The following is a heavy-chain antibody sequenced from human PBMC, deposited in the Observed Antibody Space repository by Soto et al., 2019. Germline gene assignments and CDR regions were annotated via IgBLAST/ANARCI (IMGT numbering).Heavy chain of an antibody. CDR2: IYPGDSDT. Sequence: GESLKISCKGSGYSFTSYWIGWVRQMPGKGLEWMGIIYPGDSDTRYSPSSQGQVTTSADKSISTAYLQWSSLKASDTAMYYCARLGTDYGALDWFDPWGQGTLVTVSS. CDR3: ARLGTDYGALDWFDP. D-gene: IGHD4-17*01. V-gene: IGHV5-51*01. CDR1: GYSFTSYW. J-gene: IGHJ5*02.